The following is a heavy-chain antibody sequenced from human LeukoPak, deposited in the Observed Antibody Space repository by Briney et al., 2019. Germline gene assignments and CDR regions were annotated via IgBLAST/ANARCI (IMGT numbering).Heavy chain of an antibody. CDR3: AKYLPGGAVSGAFDY. D-gene: IGHD6-19*01. Sequence: GGSLRLSCAASGFTFSSYAMSWVRQAPGKGLEGVSGISDSGGNTYYAASVKGRFTISRDNSKTTLYLQMNSLRGEDTAVYYCAKYLPGGAVSGAFDYWGQGTLVTVSS. CDR1: GFTFSSYA. CDR2: ISDSGGNT. J-gene: IGHJ4*02. V-gene: IGHV3-23*01.